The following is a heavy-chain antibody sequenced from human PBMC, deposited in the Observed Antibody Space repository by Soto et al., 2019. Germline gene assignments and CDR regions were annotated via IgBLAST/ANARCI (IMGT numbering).Heavy chain of an antibody. D-gene: IGHD2-15*01. CDR2: IRSGGTT. V-gene: IGHV3-49*04. CDR1: GFTFGDYV. CDR3: TMRPGAAQSNFEY. J-gene: IGHJ4*02. Sequence: GGSLRLSCTTSGFTFGDYVMTWVRQAPGKGLGFIGAIRSGGTTEYAASVRGRFTISRDDSKSIAYLQMNSLKTDDTAVFYCTMRPGAAQSNFEYWGQGTLVTVSS.